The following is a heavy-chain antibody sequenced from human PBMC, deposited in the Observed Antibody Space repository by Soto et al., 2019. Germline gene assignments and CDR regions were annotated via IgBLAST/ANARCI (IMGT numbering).Heavy chain of an antibody. CDR1: GFMFSAYW. CDR3: VREDWHRFDS. D-gene: IGHD2-21*01. Sequence: EVQLVESGGRLVQPGGSLRLSCAASGFMFSAYWMSWVRQNPGKGLEWVATISGGASDKFYVDSVKVRFTISRDDSKNTLYLQMDSLRDEDTAVYYCVREDWHRFDSGGQGTLVTVSS. V-gene: IGHV3-7*01. CDR2: ISGGASDK. J-gene: IGHJ4*02.